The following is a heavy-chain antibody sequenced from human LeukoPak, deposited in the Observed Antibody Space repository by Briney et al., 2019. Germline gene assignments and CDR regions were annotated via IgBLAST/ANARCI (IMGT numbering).Heavy chain of an antibody. CDR2: MNPNSGNT. D-gene: IGHD3-22*01. CDR1: RYTFTSYD. Sequence: PGASVKVSCKASRYTFTSYDINWVRQATGQGLEWMGWMNPNSGNTGYAQKFQGRVTITRNTSISTAYMELSSLRSEDTAVYYCARGPHNYYDSSGYYYWGQGTLVTVSS. V-gene: IGHV1-8*03. CDR3: ARGPHNYYDSSGYYY. J-gene: IGHJ4*02.